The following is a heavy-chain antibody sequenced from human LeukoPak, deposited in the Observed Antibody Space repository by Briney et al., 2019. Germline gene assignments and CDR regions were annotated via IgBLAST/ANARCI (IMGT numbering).Heavy chain of an antibody. Sequence: GGSLRLSCAASDFTFSSYAMNWVRQAPGKGLEWVSGISGSGGTTYYADSAKGRFTISRDNSKNTLYLQMNSLRAEDTAVYYCAKPPDSGSYSAWGQGTLVTVSS. CDR1: DFTFSSYA. D-gene: IGHD1-26*01. CDR2: ISGSGGTT. CDR3: AKPPDSGSYSA. J-gene: IGHJ5*02. V-gene: IGHV3-23*01.